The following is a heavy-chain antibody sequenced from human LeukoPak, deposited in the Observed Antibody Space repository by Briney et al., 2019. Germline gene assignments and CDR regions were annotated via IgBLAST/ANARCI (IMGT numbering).Heavy chain of an antibody. Sequence: GGSLRLSCAASGFTFTSYDMSWVRQAPGKGLEWVSGISVSGGSTYYTDSVKGRFTISRDNSKNTLYLQMNSLRAEDTAVYYCARAHGRITRDAYFDSWGQGTLVTVSS. CDR3: ARAHGRITRDAYFDS. D-gene: IGHD3-10*01. CDR2: ISVSGGST. V-gene: IGHV3-23*01. J-gene: IGHJ4*02. CDR1: GFTFTSYD.